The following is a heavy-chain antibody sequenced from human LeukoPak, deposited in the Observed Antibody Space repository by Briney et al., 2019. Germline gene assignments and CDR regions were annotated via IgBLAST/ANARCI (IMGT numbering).Heavy chain of an antibody. CDR1: GFTFSSSG. D-gene: IGHD6-19*01. CDR3: AKDLQTSGLHDAFDI. CDR2: ISYDGSNT. Sequence: GGSLRLSCAASGFTFSSSGMHWVRQAPGEGLEWVAVISYDGSNTYYADSVKGRFTISRDNSKNTLYLQMNSLRPEDTAVYYCAKDLQTSGLHDAFDIWGQGTMVTVSS. J-gene: IGHJ3*02. V-gene: IGHV3-30*18.